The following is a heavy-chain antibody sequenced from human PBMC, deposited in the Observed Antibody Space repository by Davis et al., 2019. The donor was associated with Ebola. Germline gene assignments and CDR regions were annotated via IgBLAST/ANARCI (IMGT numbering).Heavy chain of an antibody. V-gene: IGHV3-30-3*01. CDR3: ARVSSGGDFDY. Sequence: SLKISCAASGFTFSSYAMHWVRQAPGKGLEWVAIISYDGSNKYYAGSVKGRSTISRDNSKNTLYLQMNSLRAEDTAVYYCARVSSGGDFDYWGQGTLVTVSS. D-gene: IGHD4-17*01. CDR1: GFTFSSYA. J-gene: IGHJ4*02. CDR2: ISYDGSNK.